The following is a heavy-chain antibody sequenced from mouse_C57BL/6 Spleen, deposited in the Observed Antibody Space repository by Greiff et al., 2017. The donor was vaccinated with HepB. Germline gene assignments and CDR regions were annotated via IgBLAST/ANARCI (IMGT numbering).Heavy chain of an antibody. CDR3: ARRSRYYGSRDGYFEV. Sequence: VQLQQPGAELVKPGASVKLSCKASGYTFTSYWMQWVKQRPGQGLEWIGEIDPSDSYTNYNQKFKGKATLTVDTSSSTAYMQLSSLTSEDSAVYYCARRSRYYGSRDGYFEVWGTGTTVTVSS. CDR2: IDPSDSYT. J-gene: IGHJ1*03. V-gene: IGHV1-50*01. CDR1: GYTFTSYW. D-gene: IGHD1-1*01.